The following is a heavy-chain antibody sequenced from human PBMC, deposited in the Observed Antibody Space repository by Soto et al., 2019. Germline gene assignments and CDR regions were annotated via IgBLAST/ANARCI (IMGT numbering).Heavy chain of an antibody. CDR1: GDPISSVDYF. V-gene: IGHV4-30-4*01. CDR3: ARGRYCLTGRCFPNWFDS. J-gene: IGHJ5*01. D-gene: IGHD2-15*01. CDR2: IYKSATT. Sequence: SETLSLTCSVSGDPISSVDYFWAWIRQPPGQALEYIGYIYKSATTYYNPSFESRVAISLDTSKSQFSLNVTSVTAADTAVYFCARGRYCLTGRCFPNWFDSWGQGTLVTVSS.